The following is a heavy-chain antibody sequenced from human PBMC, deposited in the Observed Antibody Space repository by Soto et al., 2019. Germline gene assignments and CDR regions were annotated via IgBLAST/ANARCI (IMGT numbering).Heavy chain of an antibody. V-gene: IGHV3-21*01. CDR1: GFTFSSYS. CDR2: ISSSSSYI. CDR3: ARGPPLLSMIVVVPGWFDP. Sequence: GGSLRLSCAASGFTFSSYSMNWVRQAPGKGLEWVSSISSSSSYIYYADSVKGRFTISRDNAKNSLYLQMNSLRAEDTAVYYCARGPPLLSMIVVVPGWFDPWGQGTLVTVSS. J-gene: IGHJ5*02. D-gene: IGHD3-22*01.